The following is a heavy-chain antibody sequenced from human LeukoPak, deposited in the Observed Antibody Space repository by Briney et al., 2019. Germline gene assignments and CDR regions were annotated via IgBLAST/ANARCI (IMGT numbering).Heavy chain of an antibody. V-gene: IGHV3-7*01. D-gene: IGHD6-19*01. Sequence: GGSLRLSCAASGLTFSSYWMSWVRHAPGKGLEWVANIKEDGSDKYYVDSVKGRFTISRDNAKNSLYLQMNSLRAEDTAVYYCARASAVAGTREYWGQGTLVTVSS. CDR2: IKEDGSDK. CDR1: GLTFSSYW. CDR3: ARASAVAGTREY. J-gene: IGHJ4*02.